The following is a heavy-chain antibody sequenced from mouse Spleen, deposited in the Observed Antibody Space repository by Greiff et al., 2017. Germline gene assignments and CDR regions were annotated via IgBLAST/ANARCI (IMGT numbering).Heavy chain of an antibody. J-gene: IGHJ3*01. D-gene: IGHD1-1*01. CDR2: IYPGNVNT. CDR3: ARSNYYGSSYEWFAY. V-gene: IGHV1S56*01. CDR1: GYTFTSYY. Sequence: QVQLKQSGPELVKPGASVRISCKASGYTFTSYYIHRVKQRPGQGLEWIGWIYPGNVNTKYNEKFKGKATLTADKSSSTAYMQLSSLTSEDSAVYFCARSNYYGSSYEWFAYWGQGTLVTVSA.